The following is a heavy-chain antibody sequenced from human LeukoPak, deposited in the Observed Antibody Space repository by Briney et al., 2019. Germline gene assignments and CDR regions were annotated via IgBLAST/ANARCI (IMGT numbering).Heavy chain of an antibody. J-gene: IGHJ5*02. V-gene: IGHV1-2*06. D-gene: IGHD2-2*01. CDR3: AREVGYSTSWYGRFDP. CDR2: INHNTGVS. Sequence: VASVKVSCKASGYPFTGYYLHWVRQAPGQGLEWVGRINHNTGVSDYAQKFQGRVTMTRDTSINTAYMEFNRLRSDDTAVYSCAREVGYSTSWYGRFDPWGQGTLVTVSS. CDR1: GYPFTGYY.